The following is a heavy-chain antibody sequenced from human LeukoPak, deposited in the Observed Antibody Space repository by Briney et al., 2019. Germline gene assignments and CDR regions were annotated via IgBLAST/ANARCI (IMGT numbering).Heavy chain of an antibody. D-gene: IGHD3-10*01. CDR1: GGSISSTSYY. J-gene: IGHJ4*02. CDR2: VYFSGRT. CDR3: AREGPMFDAGSYSKSLGY. V-gene: IGHV4-39*07. Sequence: SETLSLTCTVSGGSISSTSYYWGWIRQSPGKELEWLGSVYFSGRTNDNPALKSRVTISVDTSKNQFSLKLTSVTAADTAVYYCAREGPMFDAGSYSKSLGYWGQGILVTVSS.